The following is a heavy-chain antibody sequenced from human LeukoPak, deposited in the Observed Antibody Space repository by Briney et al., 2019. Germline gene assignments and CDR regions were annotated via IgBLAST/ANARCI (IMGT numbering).Heavy chain of an antibody. CDR3: AKASWVSSADAVL. CDR2: LGGDGET. J-gene: IGHJ4*02. D-gene: IGHD3-10*01. Sequence: GGSLRLSCVASGFTLSSYAMSWVRQAPARGLEWVSSLGGDGETFYADSVKGRFTLARDDSRNTVFLHLNNLRVEDTALYYCAKASWVSSADAVLWGQGTVVTVS. CDR1: GFTLSSYA. V-gene: IGHV3-23*01.